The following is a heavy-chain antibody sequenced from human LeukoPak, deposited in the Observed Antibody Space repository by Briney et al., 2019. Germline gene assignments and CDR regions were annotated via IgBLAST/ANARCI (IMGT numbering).Heavy chain of an antibody. J-gene: IGHJ6*04. CDR3: AELGITMIGGV. CDR1: GFTFSSYS. D-gene: IGHD3-10*02. CDR2: ISSSSTTI. Sequence: GGSLRLSCAASGFTFSSYSMMWVRQAPGKGLERVSYISSSSTTIHYADSVKGRFTISRDNAKNSLYLQMDSLRAEDTAVYYCAELGITMIGGVWGKGTTVTISS. V-gene: IGHV3-48*04.